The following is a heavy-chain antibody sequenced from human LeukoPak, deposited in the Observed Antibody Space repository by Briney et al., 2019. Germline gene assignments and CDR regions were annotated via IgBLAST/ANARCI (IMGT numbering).Heavy chain of an antibody. V-gene: IGHV4-59*08. CDR1: GGSISSYY. J-gene: IGHJ4*02. CDR3: ARHPDYYDSSGYYYDY. Sequence: SETLSLTCTVSGGSISSYYWSWIRQPPGKGLEWIGYIYYSGSTNYNPSLKSRVTISVDTSKNQLSLKLSSVTAADTAVYYCARHPDYYDSSGYYYDYWGQGTLVTVSS. D-gene: IGHD3-22*01. CDR2: IYYSGST.